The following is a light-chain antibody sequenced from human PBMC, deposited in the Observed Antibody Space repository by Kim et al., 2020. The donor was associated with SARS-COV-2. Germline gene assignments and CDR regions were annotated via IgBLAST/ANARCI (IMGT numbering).Light chain of an antibody. CDR3: QDFDTSSLT. J-gene: IGKJ4*01. Sequence: EIVLTQSPGTLSLSPGERATLSCRASQSVGSRYLAWFQQKPGQAPRLFIYGASSRATGIPDRFSGSGSGTDFTLTISRLEPEDFAVFYFQDFDTSSLTFGGGTKVDIK. V-gene: IGKV3-20*01. CDR1: QSVGSRY. CDR2: GAS.